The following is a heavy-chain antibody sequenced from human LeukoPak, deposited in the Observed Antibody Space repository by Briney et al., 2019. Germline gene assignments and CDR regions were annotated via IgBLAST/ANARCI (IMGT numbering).Heavy chain of an antibody. CDR3: AKDAGQLQNWNWFAP. CDR2: ISHDGSKT. Sequence: PGRSLTLSCAVSGFTFNEYGMHWVRQAPGKGLEWVAAISHDGSKTYSGDSVKGRFTISRDNSKNTLFLEMNSLRPEDTAMYYCAKDAGQLQNWNWFAPWGQGTLAIVSP. CDR1: GFTFNEYG. D-gene: IGHD1-1*01. J-gene: IGHJ5*02. V-gene: IGHV3-30*18.